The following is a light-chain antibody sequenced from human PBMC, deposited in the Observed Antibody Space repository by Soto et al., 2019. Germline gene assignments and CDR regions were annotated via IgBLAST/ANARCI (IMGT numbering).Light chain of an antibody. V-gene: IGKV1-33*01. Sequence: DIQMTQSPSSLSASVGDRVTITCQASQDIKNYLNWYQQKSGKAPKLLIYDASDLETGVPSRFSGSGSGTDFTFTINSLQPEDIATYYCQQYDNLPLTFGGGTMVDI. CDR2: DAS. J-gene: IGKJ4*02. CDR1: QDIKNY. CDR3: QQYDNLPLT.